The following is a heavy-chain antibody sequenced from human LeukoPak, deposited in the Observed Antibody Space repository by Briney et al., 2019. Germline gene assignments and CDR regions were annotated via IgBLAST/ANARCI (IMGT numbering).Heavy chain of an antibody. D-gene: IGHD3-10*01. J-gene: IGHJ6*02. Sequence: GGSLRLSCAASGFTFSSYGMHWVRQAPGKGLEWVAVISYDGSNKYYADSVKGRFTISRDNSKNTLYLQMNSLRAEDTAVYYCASTYYYGSGSYRAPYYYGMDVWGQGTTVTVSS. V-gene: IGHV3-30*03. CDR1: GFTFSSYG. CDR3: ASTYYYGSGSYRAPYYYGMDV. CDR2: ISYDGSNK.